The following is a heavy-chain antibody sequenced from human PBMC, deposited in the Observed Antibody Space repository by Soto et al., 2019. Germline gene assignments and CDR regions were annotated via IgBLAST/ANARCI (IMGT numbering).Heavy chain of an antibody. D-gene: IGHD2-2*01. J-gene: IGHJ4*02. V-gene: IGHV3-7*03. CDR1: GFTFSSYW. CDR2: IKQDGSEK. CDR3: ARAHTGYCSSTSCPYYFDY. Sequence: GGSLRLSCAASGFTFSSYWMSWVRQAPGKGLEWVANIKQDGSEKYYVDSVKGRFTISRDNAKNSLYLQMNSLRAEDTAVYYCARAHTGYCSSTSCPYYFDYWGQGTLVTVSS.